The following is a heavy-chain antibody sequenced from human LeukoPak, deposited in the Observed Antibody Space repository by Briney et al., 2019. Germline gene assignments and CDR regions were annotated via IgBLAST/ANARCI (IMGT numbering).Heavy chain of an antibody. D-gene: IGHD6-19*01. CDR3: ARDDSSGWYYFDY. CDR2: VNQDGSEK. V-gene: IGHV3-7*01. Sequence: GGSLRLSCAASGFSVSSYWMSWVRQAPGKGLEWVANVNQDGSEKNYVYSVKGRFTISRDNAKNSVNLQMNSLRVEDTAVYYCARDDSSGWYYFDYWGQGTLVTVSS. CDR1: GFSVSSYW. J-gene: IGHJ4*02.